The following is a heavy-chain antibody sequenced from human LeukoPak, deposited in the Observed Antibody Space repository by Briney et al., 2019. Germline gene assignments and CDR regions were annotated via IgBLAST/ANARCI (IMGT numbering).Heavy chain of an antibody. Sequence: GASVKVSCKASGYTFTGYYMHWVRQAPGQGLEWMGWINPNSGGTNYAQKLQGRVTMTRDTSISTAYMELSRLRSDDTAVYYCASGSLKRISMVRGVTDFDYWGQGTLVTVSS. CDR3: ASGSLKRISMVRGVTDFDY. D-gene: IGHD3-10*01. V-gene: IGHV1-2*02. CDR1: GYTFTGYY. CDR2: INPNSGGT. J-gene: IGHJ4*02.